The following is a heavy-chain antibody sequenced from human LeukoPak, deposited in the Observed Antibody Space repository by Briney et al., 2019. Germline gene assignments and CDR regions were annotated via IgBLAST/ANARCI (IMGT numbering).Heavy chain of an antibody. CDR1: GGSINTPKYC. V-gene: IGHV4-39*06. J-gene: IGHJ3*02. CDR3: AKSNGYGLVDI. D-gene: IGHD3-10*01. CDR2: ICCSGCS. Sequence: SETLSFTCTVSGGSINTPKYCWRWTRQTPGKGLECIGNICCSGCSYYTPARTSRITISLDTSSHQLPLKLNSVTGADTGVYYCAKSNGYGLVDIWGQGTMVTVSS.